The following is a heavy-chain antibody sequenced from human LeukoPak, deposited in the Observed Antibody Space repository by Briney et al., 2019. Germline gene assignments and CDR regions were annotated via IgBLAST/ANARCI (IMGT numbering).Heavy chain of an antibody. Sequence: PGGSLRLSCAASGFTFSSYGMHWGRQAPGPGLERVAVISYDGSNKYYADSVKGRFNICRDNSKHTLYLQMNSMRAEDTAVYYCARDWRAVVGIRREYFDYWGQGTLVTVSS. CDR2: ISYDGSNK. V-gene: IGHV3-30*03. CDR1: GFTFSSYG. D-gene: IGHD6-19*01. CDR3: ARDWRAVVGIRREYFDY. J-gene: IGHJ4*02.